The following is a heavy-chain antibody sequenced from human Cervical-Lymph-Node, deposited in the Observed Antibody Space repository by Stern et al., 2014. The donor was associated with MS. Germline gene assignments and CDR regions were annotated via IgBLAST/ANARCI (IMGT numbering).Heavy chain of an antibody. CDR3: MGVGDAMHV. Sequence: VQLVESGGGVVQPGRSLTLSCAASGFSLSNSGMHWVRPAPGKGLEWVAVMSFVGGNKKYRDSVKGRFSISRDMANNTLFLQMNSLRPEDTAVYYCMGVGDAMHVWGQGTTVIVSS. J-gene: IGHJ6*02. CDR2: MSFVGGNK. V-gene: IGHV3-30*03. CDR1: GFSLSNSG.